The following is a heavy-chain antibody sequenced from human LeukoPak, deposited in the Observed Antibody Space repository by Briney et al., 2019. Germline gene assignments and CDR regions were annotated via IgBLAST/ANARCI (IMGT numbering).Heavy chain of an antibody. CDR3: ARGGGLDV. D-gene: IGHD3-16*01. J-gene: IGHJ6*02. CDR1: GFTFSSYW. Sequence: GGSLRLSCAASGFTFSSYWMNWARQAPGKGLEWVASINHNGNVNYYVDAVKGRFTISRDNAKNSLYLQMSNLRAEDTAVYFCARGGGLDVWGQGATVTVSS. CDR2: INHNGNVN. V-gene: IGHV3-7*03.